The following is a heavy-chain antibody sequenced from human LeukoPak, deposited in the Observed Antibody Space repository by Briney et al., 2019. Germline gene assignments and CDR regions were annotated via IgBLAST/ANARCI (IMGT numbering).Heavy chain of an antibody. Sequence: SETLSLTCTVSGYSISSGYHWGWIRQPPGKGLEWIGSIYHSGSTYYNPSLKSRVTISVDTSKNQFSLKLSSVTAADTAVYYCARVLRYFDWLSENNWFDPWGQGTLVTVSS. CDR1: GYSISSGYH. V-gene: IGHV4-38-2*02. CDR2: IYHSGST. J-gene: IGHJ5*02. CDR3: ARVLRYFDWLSENNWFDP. D-gene: IGHD3-9*01.